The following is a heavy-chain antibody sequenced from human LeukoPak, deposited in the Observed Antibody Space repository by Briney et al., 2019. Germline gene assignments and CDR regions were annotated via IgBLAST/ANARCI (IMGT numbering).Heavy chain of an antibody. CDR1: GGTFSSYA. Sequence: SVKVSCKASGGTFSSYAISWVRQAPGQGPEWMGGIIPIFGTANYAQKFQGRVTITADESTSTAYMELSSLRSEDTAVYYCARVEGTYDSSGYYHYAFDIWGQGTMVTVSS. J-gene: IGHJ3*02. CDR3: ARVEGTYDSSGYYHYAFDI. D-gene: IGHD3-22*01. V-gene: IGHV1-69*01. CDR2: IIPIFGTA.